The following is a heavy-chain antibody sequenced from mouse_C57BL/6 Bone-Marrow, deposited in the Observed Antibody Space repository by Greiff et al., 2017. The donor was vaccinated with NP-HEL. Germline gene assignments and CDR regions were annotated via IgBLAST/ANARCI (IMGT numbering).Heavy chain of an antibody. Sequence: EVQLVESGGGFVQPGGSLNLSCAASGFTFTDYYMSWVRQPPGKALEWLGFIRNKANGYTTEYSSSVKGRFTITRDNSQSILYLQKNALSAEYSATYSCARSIYDVYDDDSFYAIDYWGQGTSVTVSS. CDR3: ARSIYDVYDDDSFYAIDY. CDR1: GFTFTDYY. J-gene: IGHJ4*01. CDR2: IRNKANGYTT. V-gene: IGHV7-3*01. D-gene: IGHD2-2*01.